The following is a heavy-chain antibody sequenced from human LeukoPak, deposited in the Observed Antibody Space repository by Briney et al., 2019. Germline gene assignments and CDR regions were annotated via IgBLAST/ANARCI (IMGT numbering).Heavy chain of an antibody. J-gene: IGHJ4*02. D-gene: IGHD3-10*01. CDR1: GFTFSSYA. Sequence: GGSLRLSCAASGFTFSSYAMSWVRQAPGKGLEWVSAISGSGGSTYYAGSVKGRFTISRDNSKNTLYLQMNSLRAEDTAVYYCAKVGRAWFGELLRKGGYFDYWGQGTLVTVSS. CDR2: ISGSGGST. V-gene: IGHV3-23*01. CDR3: AKVGRAWFGELLRKGGYFDY.